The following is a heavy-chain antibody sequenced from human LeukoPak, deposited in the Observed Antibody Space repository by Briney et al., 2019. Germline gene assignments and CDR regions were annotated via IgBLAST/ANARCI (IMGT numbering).Heavy chain of an antibody. V-gene: IGHV4-31*03. CDR2: IYYSGNA. Sequence: SETLSLTCTVSGGSIRSGGYYWSWIRQHPGKGLEWIGYIYYSGNAYYNPSLKSRVTISVDTSKNQFSLKLSSVTAADTAVYYCASADYGSGSYLFPYYYYYGMDVWGQGTTVTVSS. D-gene: IGHD3-10*01. J-gene: IGHJ6*02. CDR1: GGSIRSGGYY. CDR3: ASADYGSGSYLFPYYYYYGMDV.